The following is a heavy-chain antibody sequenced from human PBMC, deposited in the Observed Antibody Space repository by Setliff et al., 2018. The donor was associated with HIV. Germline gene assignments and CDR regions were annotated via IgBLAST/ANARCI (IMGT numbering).Heavy chain of an antibody. J-gene: IGHJ4*02. CDR1: GGSISIGYY. CDR3: ARQGDGYNLYHVYYFDY. Sequence: SETLSLTCTVSGGSISIGYYWGWIRQPPGKGLEWIGNIYHSGSTYYNPSLRSRVTISVDTSKNQFSLKLSSVTAADTAVYYCARQGDGYNLYHVYYFDYWGQGTLVTVSS. CDR2: IYHSGST. V-gene: IGHV4-38-2*02. D-gene: IGHD5-12*01.